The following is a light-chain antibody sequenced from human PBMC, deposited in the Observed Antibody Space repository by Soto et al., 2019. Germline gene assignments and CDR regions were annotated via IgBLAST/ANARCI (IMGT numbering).Light chain of an antibody. CDR3: LQDYNYPWT. CDR2: GAS. J-gene: IGKJ1*01. V-gene: IGKV3-15*01. Sequence: EIVLTQSPATLSLSPGESATLSCRASQSVSSNLAWYQQKPGQAPRLLIFGASTRATGIPARFSGSGSGTDFTLTISSLQPEDFATYYCLQDYNYPWTFGQGTKVDIK. CDR1: QSVSSN.